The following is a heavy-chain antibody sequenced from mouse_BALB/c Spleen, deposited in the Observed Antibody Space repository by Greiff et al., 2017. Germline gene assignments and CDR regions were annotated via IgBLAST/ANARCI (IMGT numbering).Heavy chain of an antibody. CDR1: GYAFTNYL. Sequence: QVQLQQSGAELVRPGTSVKVSCKASGYAFTNYLIEWVKQRPGQGLEWIGVINPGSGGTNYNEKFKGKATLTADKSSSTAYMQLSSLTSDDSAVYFCAREDYDGYFDYWGQGTTLTVSS. V-gene: IGHV1-54*01. D-gene: IGHD2-4*01. CDR2: INPGSGGT. J-gene: IGHJ2*01. CDR3: AREDYDGYFDY.